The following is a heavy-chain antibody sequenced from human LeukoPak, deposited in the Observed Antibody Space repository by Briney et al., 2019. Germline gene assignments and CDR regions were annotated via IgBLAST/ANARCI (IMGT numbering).Heavy chain of an antibody. D-gene: IGHD3-22*01. V-gene: IGHV3-43D*04. CDR2: IRWDGGST. Sequence: GGFLRLSCAASGFTFDDYDMHWVRQAPGKGLEWVSLIRWDGGSTYYADSVKGRFIISRDNSKNSLYLQMNSLRPEDTALYYCALNSTGYYHDYWGQGTLVTVSS. CDR3: ALNSTGYYHDY. CDR1: GFTFDDYD. J-gene: IGHJ4*02.